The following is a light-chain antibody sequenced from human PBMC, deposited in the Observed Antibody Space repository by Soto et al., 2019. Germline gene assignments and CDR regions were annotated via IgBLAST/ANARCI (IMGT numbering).Light chain of an antibody. J-gene: IGLJ2*01. CDR1: KVGTKS. CDR3: PLWESSRDNHYVV. Sequence: SYELTQPPSVSVATGETATITCGGNKVGTKSVQWYQQKSGQAPVLVIYYDDDRPSGIPERFSGTNSGNTATLTISRVEAGDEADYFCPLWESSRDNHYVVFGGGTKVTVL. V-gene: IGLV3-21*01. CDR2: YDD.